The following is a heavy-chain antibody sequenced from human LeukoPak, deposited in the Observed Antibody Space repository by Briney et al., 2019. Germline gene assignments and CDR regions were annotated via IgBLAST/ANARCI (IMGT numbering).Heavy chain of an antibody. V-gene: IGHV3-23*01. CDR3: ARDWRTNSFDY. D-gene: IGHD1-1*01. Sequence: GGSLRLSGAASVFSFSDYAMSWVRQAPGKGLEWVSTVSGSGDSAIYADSVKGRFTISRDNSKNTLYLQMDSLRAEDTAIYYCARDWRTNSFDYWGQGTLVTVSS. J-gene: IGHJ4*02. CDR1: VFSFSDYA. CDR2: VSGSGDSA.